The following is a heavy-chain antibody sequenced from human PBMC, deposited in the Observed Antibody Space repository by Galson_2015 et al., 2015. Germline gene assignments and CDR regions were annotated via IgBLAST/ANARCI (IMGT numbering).Heavy chain of an antibody. Sequence: QSGAEVKKPGESLKISCKTSGYNFADYWTGWVRQAAGKGLEWMGIIYPAGSQISYRPSFQGQVTISADKSTTTAYLQWSSLKVTDSAMYFCATKKYHDDNGYYSWGQGTLVTVSS. V-gene: IGHV5-51*01. J-gene: IGHJ5*02. CDR2: IYPAGSQI. CDR3: ATKKYHDDNGYYS. CDR1: GYNFADYW. D-gene: IGHD3-22*01.